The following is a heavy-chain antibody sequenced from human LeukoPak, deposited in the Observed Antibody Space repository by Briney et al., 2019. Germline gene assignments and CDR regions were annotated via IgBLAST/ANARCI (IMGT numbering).Heavy chain of an antibody. J-gene: IGHJ4*02. CDR3: AHRLWAGTTFDS. V-gene: IGHV2-5*02. D-gene: IGHD1-7*01. Sequence: ASGPTLVKPTQTLTLTCTFSGFSLTTSEVGVGWIRQPPGKALDWLALIYWDDDKRYSPSLKSRLTITKDTSKNQVVLTMTNMDPVDTATYYCAHRLWAGTTFDSWGQGILVTVSS. CDR2: IYWDDDK. CDR1: GFSLTTSEVG.